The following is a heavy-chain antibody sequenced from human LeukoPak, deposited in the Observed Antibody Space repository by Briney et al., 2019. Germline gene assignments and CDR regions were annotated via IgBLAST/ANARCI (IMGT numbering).Heavy chain of an antibody. CDR1: GFIFSNYG. Sequence: GRSLRLSCAASGFIFSNYGMHWVRQAPGKGLEGVAVISYDGSNEYYADSVKGRFTISRDTSKNTLYLQMNSLRAEDTALYYCARKFLTGRLIDYWGQGTLVTVSS. CDR3: ARKFLTGRLIDY. V-gene: IGHV3-30*03. CDR2: ISYDGSNE. D-gene: IGHD7-27*01. J-gene: IGHJ4*02.